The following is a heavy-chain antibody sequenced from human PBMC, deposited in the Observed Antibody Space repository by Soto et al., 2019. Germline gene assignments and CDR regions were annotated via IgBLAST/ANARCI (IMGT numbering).Heavy chain of an antibody. CDR1: GGSFSGYY. CDR3: ARESNDILTGPPWVWYFDL. Sequence: QVQLQQWGAGPLRPLETLSLTCGVSGGSFSGYYWAWIRQSPGKGLAWIGEINDRGSINYNPSLKSRVSISVDTSKNHYSLNLRSVTAAETAVYYCARESNDILTGPPWVWYFDLWGRGTLVTVSS. V-gene: IGHV4-34*01. CDR2: INDRGSI. D-gene: IGHD3-9*01. J-gene: IGHJ2*01.